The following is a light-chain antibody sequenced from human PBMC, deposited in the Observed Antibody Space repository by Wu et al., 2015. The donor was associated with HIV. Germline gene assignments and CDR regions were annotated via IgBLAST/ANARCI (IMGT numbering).Light chain of an antibody. Sequence: VLTQSPGTLSLSSGERATLSCRASQRLSSFYLAWYQQKPGQAPRLLIYGASTRATGIPDRFSGSGSVTDFTLTISSLEPEDFAVYYCQQYENSPRTFGQGTKVEIK. V-gene: IGKV3-20*01. J-gene: IGKJ1*01. CDR3: QQYENSPRT. CDR1: QRLSSFY. CDR2: GAS.